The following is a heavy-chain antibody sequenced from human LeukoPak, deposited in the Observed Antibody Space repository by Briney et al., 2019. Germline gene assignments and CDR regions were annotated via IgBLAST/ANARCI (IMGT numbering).Heavy chain of an antibody. V-gene: IGHV1-2*02. CDR3: ARGGAFCSITTCHEFDH. CDR1: GYTFTGSY. CDR2: TNPSTGGT. Sequence: ASVTVSCKTSGYTFTGSYLHWVRQVPGQGLEWMGWTNPSTGGTKSAQQFEGRVTMTRDASNTTGYLELRSLRLDDTATYYCARGGAFCSITTCHEFDHWGQGTLVIVSS. J-gene: IGHJ4*02. D-gene: IGHD2-2*01.